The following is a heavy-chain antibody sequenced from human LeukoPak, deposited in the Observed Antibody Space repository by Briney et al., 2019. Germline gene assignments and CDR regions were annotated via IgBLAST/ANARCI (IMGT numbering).Heavy chain of an antibody. CDR1: GFTFSGNG. D-gene: IGHD2-15*01. J-gene: IGHJ4*02. V-gene: IGHV3-48*02. Sequence: GGSLRLSCAASGFTFSGNGMNWVRQAPGKGLEWVSYITSKNNGMYYADSVKGRFTISRDNAKNSLDLQMNSLRDVDTAVYYCARDSYGSPDYWGQGTLVTVSS. CDR2: ITSKNNGM. CDR3: ARDSYGSPDY.